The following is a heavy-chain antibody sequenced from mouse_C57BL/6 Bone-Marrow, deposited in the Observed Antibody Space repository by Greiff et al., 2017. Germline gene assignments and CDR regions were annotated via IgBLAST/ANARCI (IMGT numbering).Heavy chain of an antibody. J-gene: IGHJ3*01. D-gene: IGHD2-3*01. CDR2: ISYDGSN. Sequence: EVKLMESGPGLVKPSQSLSLTCSVTGYSITSGYYWNWIRQFPGNKLEWMGYISYDGSNNYNPSLKNRISITRDTSKNQFFLKLNSVTTEDTATYYCARDGWSFAYWGQGTLVTVSA. CDR1: GYSITSGYY. V-gene: IGHV3-6*01. CDR3: ARDGWSFAY.